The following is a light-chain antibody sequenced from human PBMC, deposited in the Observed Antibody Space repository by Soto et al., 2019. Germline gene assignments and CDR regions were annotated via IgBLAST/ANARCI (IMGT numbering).Light chain of an antibody. V-gene: IGKV3-11*01. CDR3: QQRSSWPLS. Sequence: EIVLTQSPATLSLSPGERATLSCRASQSVNSYLDWYQQKPGRTPRLLIYDAFNRATGIPARFSGSGSGTSFSLTISSLETEDQAVYYCQQRSSWPLSFGGGTKVEIK. J-gene: IGKJ4*01. CDR2: DAF. CDR1: QSVNSY.